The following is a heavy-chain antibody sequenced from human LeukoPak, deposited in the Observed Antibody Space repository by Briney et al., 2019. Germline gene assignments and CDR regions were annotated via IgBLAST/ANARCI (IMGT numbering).Heavy chain of an antibody. CDR1: RFTFSNYA. D-gene: IGHD1-1*01. CDR2: ISNSDAKT. Sequence: GGSLRLSCAASRFTFSNYAMSWVRQTPRKGLEWVSTISNSDAKTYYADSVKGRFTISRDNSKNTLYLQMNSLTAEDTAIFYCAKATGTLTNWGQGILVTVSS. J-gene: IGHJ4*02. CDR3: AKATGTLTN. V-gene: IGHV3-23*01.